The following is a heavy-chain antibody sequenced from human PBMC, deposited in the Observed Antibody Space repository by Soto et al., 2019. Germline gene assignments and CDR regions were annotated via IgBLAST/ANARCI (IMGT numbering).Heavy chain of an antibody. CDR3: AAYCYTMTCTHFHGYS. J-gene: IGHJ5*02. Sequence: GSLRLSCAVSGFRFRDYWMSWVRQAPGKGLEWVANIKQDERDKYYVDSVKGRFTISRDNAKNALYLQMNSLIVEDTAVYYCAAYCYTMTCTHFHGYSWGQGTQVTVSS. V-gene: IGHV3-7*03. D-gene: IGHD3-16*02. CDR2: IKQDERDK. CDR1: GFRFRDYW.